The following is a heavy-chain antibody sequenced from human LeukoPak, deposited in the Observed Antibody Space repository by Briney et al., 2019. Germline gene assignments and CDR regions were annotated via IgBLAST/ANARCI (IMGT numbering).Heavy chain of an antibody. V-gene: IGHV1-2*02. Sequence: ASVKVSCKASGYTFTDYYMHWVRQPPGQGFEWMGWINPNDGDTNYAQKFQGRVTMTRDTSISTAHMEVRRLRSDDTAVYYCARANFLYCSSTTCLFDYWGQGTLVTVSS. CDR3: ARANFLYCSSTTCLFDY. J-gene: IGHJ4*02. CDR2: INPNDGDT. D-gene: IGHD2-2*01. CDR1: GYTFTDYY.